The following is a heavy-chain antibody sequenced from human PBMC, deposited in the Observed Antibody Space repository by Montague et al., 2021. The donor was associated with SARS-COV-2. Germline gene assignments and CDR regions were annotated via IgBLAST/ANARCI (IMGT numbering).Heavy chain of an antibody. J-gene: IGHJ2*01. V-gene: IGHV6-1*01. D-gene: IGHD2-21*02. CDR2: SYYRSKWYN. CDR3: ARAYCGGDCYFYWYFDL. CDR1: GDSVSNNIAT. Sequence: CAISGDSVSNNIATWNWIRQSPSRGLEWLGRSYYRSKWYNDYAVSVKSRVIINPGTSNNRISLQLNSVTPEDTAVYYYARAYCGGDCYFYWYFDLWGRGTLVTVSS.